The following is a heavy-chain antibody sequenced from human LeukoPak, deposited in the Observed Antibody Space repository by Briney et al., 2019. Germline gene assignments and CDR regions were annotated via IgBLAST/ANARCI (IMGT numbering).Heavy chain of an antibody. CDR1: GFTFSSRDW. D-gene: IGHD3-22*01. J-gene: IGHJ4*02. CDR2: IKQDGSEK. V-gene: IGHV3-7*01. Sequence: GGSLRLSCVASGFTFSSRDWMTWVRQAPGKGLEWVANIKQDGSEKYYVDSVKGRFAISRDNAKNSLYLQMNSLRAEDTAVYYCARRGYYYDSSGYYLGGFDYWGQGTLVTVSS. CDR3: ARRGYYYDSSGYYLGGFDY.